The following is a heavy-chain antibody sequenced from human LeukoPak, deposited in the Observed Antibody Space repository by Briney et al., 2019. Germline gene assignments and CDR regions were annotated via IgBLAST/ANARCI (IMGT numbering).Heavy chain of an antibody. J-gene: IGHJ4*02. Sequence: GGSLRLSCAASGFTFSSYSMNWVRQAPGKGLEWVSSISSSSSYIYYTDSVKGRFTISRDNAKNSLYLQMNSLRAEDTAVYYCASGDGYNGGPDYWGQGTLVTVSS. D-gene: IGHD5-24*01. CDR3: ASGDGYNGGPDY. V-gene: IGHV3-21*01. CDR2: ISSSSSYI. CDR1: GFTFSSYS.